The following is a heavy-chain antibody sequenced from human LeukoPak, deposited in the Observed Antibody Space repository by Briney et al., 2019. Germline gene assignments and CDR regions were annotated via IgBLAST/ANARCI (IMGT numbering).Heavy chain of an antibody. CDR1: GYHLLSYW. J-gene: IGHJ4*02. V-gene: IGHV5-51*01. CDR3: ARHSDCGGDCPFDY. D-gene: IGHD2-21*02. CDR2: IYPGDSES. Sequence: GESLKISFQASGYHLLSYWIAWVRPMPGRGLEWMGVIYPGDSESRYSSSFQGQVAISVDKSINTAYLQWSSLKASDIAIYYCARHSDCGGDCPFDYWGQGTLVTVSS.